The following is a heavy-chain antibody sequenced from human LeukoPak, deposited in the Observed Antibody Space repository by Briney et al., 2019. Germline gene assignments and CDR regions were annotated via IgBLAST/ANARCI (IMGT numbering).Heavy chain of an antibody. D-gene: IGHD1-26*01. CDR2: ISNDGGGT. V-gene: IGHV3-23*01. CDR3: GKYLQTAVGANDY. CDR1: GFIFNNYG. J-gene: IGHJ4*02. Sequence: GGSLRLSCAASGFIFNNYGLVWVRQAPGKGLEWVSAISNDGGGTTYADFVKGRFSVSRDNSKNTLFLQMNSLRAEDTALYYCGKYLQTAVGANDYWGQGTLVTVSS.